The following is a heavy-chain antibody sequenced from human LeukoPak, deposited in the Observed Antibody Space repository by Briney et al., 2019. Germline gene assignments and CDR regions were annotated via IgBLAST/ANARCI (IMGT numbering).Heavy chain of an antibody. V-gene: IGHV3-49*04. D-gene: IGHD5-12*01. CDR2: IRSKAYGATT. CDR1: GFTFSSYW. J-gene: IGHJ4*02. CDR3: TRASPDDSGYDQGY. Sequence: PGGSLRLSCAASGFTFSSYWMHWVRQAPGKGLEWVGFIRSKAYGATTEYAASVKGRFTISRDDSKSIAYLQMNSLKTEDTALYYCTRASPDDSGYDQGYWGQGTLVTVSS.